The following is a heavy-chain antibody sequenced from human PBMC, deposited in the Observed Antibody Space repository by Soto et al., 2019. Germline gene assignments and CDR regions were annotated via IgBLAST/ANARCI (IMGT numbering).Heavy chain of an antibody. V-gene: IGHV3-23*01. CDR3: AKDYGDMIVVVITGVQDY. J-gene: IGHJ4*02. CDR2: ISGSGGST. Sequence: GGSLRLSCAASGFTFSSYAMSWVRQAPGKGLEWVSAISGSGGSTYYADSVKGRFTISRDNSKNTLYLQMNSLRAEDTAVYYCAKDYGDMIVVVITGVQDYWGQGTLVTVSS. D-gene: IGHD3-22*01. CDR1: GFTFSSYA.